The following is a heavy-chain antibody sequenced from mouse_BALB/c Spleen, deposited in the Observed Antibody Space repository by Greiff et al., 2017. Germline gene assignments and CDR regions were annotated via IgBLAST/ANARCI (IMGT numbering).Heavy chain of an antibody. CDR1: GFSLTSYG. J-gene: IGHJ4*01. Sequence: VKLMESGPGLVQPSQSLSITCTVSGFSLTSYGAHWVRQPLGKGLEGLGVIWSGGSTDYNAAFISRLSISQDNSKSQVFFKMNSLQANDTAIYYCARMRGNPYAMDYWGQGTSVTVSS. CDR2: IWSGGST. D-gene: IGHD2-1*01. CDR3: ARMRGNPYAMDY. V-gene: IGHV2-2*02.